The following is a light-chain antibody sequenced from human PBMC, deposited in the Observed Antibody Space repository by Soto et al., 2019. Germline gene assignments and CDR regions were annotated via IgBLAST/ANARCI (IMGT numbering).Light chain of an antibody. V-gene: IGKV3-11*01. CDR1: QSVSSY. J-gene: IGKJ2*01. Sequence: EIVLTQSPATLSLSPGERATLSCRVSQSVSSYLAWYQQKPGQAPRLLIYGASNRATGIPARFSGSGSGTDFTLIISTLEPEDVAVYHCQHRGKWPRTFGQGTKVEIK. CDR3: QHRGKWPRT. CDR2: GAS.